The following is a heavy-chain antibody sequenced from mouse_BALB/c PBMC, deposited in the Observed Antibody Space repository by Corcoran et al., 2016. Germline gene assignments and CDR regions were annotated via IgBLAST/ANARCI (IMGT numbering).Heavy chain of an antibody. D-gene: IGHD1-1*01. V-gene: IGHV1S136*01. CDR2: INPYNDGT. CDR3: ARLPTTVFELCFDV. CDR1: GYTFTSYD. J-gene: IGHJ1*01. Sequence: EVQLQQSGPELVKPGASVKMSCKASGYTFTSYDMHWVKQKPGQGLAWIGYINPYNDGTKYNEKFKGKATLTSDKSSSTAYMELSSLTSEDSAVYFCARLPTTVFELCFDVWGAGTPVTVSS.